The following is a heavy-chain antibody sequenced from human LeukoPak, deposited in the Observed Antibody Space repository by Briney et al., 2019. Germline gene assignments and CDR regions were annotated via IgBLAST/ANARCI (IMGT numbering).Heavy chain of an antibody. CDR1: GGSISSGGYY. V-gene: IGHV4-31*03. CDR2: IYYSGST. Sequence: SETLSLTCTVSGGSISSGGYYWSWIRQHPGKGLEWTGYIYYSGSTYYNPSLKSRVTISVDTSKNQFSLKLSSVTAADTAVYYCARSSGYYQNWFDPWGQGTLVTVSS. D-gene: IGHD3-22*01. CDR3: ARSSGYYQNWFDP. J-gene: IGHJ5*02.